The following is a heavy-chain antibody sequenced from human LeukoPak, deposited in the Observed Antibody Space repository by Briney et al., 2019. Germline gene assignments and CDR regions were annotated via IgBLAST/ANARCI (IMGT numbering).Heavy chain of an antibody. D-gene: IGHD4-17*01. CDR2: GNAGNGNT. CDR1: GYTFPSYA. J-gene: IGHJ4*02. CDR3: ARVASGRTVTTPFDY. V-gene: IGHV1-3*01. Sequence: SCNASGYTFPSYAMPWVGQAPRQRLEWMGWGNAGNGNTKYSQKFQGRVTITRDTSASTAYMELSSLRSEDTAVYYCARVASGRTVTTPFDYWGQGTLVTVSS.